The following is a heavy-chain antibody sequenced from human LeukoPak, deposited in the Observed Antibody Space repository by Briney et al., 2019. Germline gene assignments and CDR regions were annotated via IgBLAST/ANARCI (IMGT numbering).Heavy chain of an antibody. D-gene: IGHD3-10*01. V-gene: IGHV3-30*18. Sequence: GGSLRLSCAASGFTFSSYVMHWVRQAPGKGLEWGAVISYDGSNKYYADSVKSRFTISRDNSKNTLYLQMNSLRAEDTAVYYCAKENLWFWESPGVFDYWGQGTLVTVSS. J-gene: IGHJ4*02. CDR2: ISYDGSNK. CDR1: GFTFSSYV. CDR3: AKENLWFWESPGVFDY.